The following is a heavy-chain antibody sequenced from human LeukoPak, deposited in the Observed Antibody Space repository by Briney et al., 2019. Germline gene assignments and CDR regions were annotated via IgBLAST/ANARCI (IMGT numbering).Heavy chain of an antibody. CDR1: GGSFSGYY. Sequence: SETLSLTCAVYGGSFSGYYWSWIRQPPGKGLEWFGEINHSGSTNYNPSLKSRVTISVDTSKNQFSLKLSSVTAADTAVYYCARKVVGNYYDSSGLGYYYGMDVWGQGTTVTVSS. D-gene: IGHD3-22*01. J-gene: IGHJ6*02. V-gene: IGHV4-34*01. CDR3: ARKVVGNYYDSSGLGYYYGMDV. CDR2: INHSGST.